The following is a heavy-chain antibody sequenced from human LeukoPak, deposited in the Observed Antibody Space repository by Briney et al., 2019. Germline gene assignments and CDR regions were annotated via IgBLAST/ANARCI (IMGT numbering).Heavy chain of an antibody. V-gene: IGHV3-23*01. Sequence: GGSLRLSCAASGFTFSSYAMSWVRQAPGKGLEWVSAISGSGGSTYYADSVKGRFTISRDNSKNTLYLQMSSLRAEDTAVYYCAKDRTYGVPTSYFDYWGQGTLVTVSS. D-gene: IGHD3-16*01. CDR3: AKDRTYGVPTSYFDY. J-gene: IGHJ4*02. CDR2: ISGSGGST. CDR1: GFTFSSYA.